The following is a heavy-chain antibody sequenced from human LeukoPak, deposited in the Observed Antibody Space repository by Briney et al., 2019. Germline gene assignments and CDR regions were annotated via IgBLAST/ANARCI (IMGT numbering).Heavy chain of an antibody. V-gene: IGHV3-74*01. CDR3: ARLSGYYYYYGMDV. J-gene: IGHJ6*04. Sequence: PGGSLRLSCAASGFTFSSYWMHWVRQAPGKGRVWGSRINSDGSSTSYADSVKGRFTISRDNAKNTLYLQMNSLRAEDTAVYYCARLSGYYYYYGMDVWGKGTTVTVSS. D-gene: IGHD5-12*01. CDR2: INSDGSST. CDR1: GFTFSSYW.